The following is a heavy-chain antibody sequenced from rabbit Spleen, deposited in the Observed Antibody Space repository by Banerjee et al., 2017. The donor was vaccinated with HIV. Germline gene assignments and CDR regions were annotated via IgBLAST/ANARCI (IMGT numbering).Heavy chain of an antibody. CDR2: IEAGSSGFT. V-gene: IGHV1S40*01. CDR1: GVSFSVSSY. CDR3: ARNDYHAGSYVYNL. J-gene: IGHJ3*01. Sequence: QSLEESGGDLVKPGASLTLTCIASGVSFSVSSYMCWVRQAPGKGLEWIACIEAGSSGFTYFANWAKGRFTISKTSSTTVTLQMTSLTAADTATYFCARNDYHAGSYVYNLWGQGTLVTVS. D-gene: IGHD4-2*01.